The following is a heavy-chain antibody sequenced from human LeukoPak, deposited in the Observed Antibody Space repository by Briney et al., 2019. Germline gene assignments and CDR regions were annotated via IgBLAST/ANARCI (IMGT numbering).Heavy chain of an antibody. D-gene: IGHD2-21*02. V-gene: IGHV1-69*05. Sequence: GASVKVSCKASGGTFSSYAISWVRQAPGHRLEWMGRIIPIFGTANYAQKFQGRVTITTDESTSTAYMELSSMRSEYTAVYYWAREVKFITNLAYCGGDCYSTYYFDYWGQGTLVTVSS. CDR2: IIPIFGTA. CDR1: GGTFSSYA. J-gene: IGHJ4*02. CDR3: AREVKFITNLAYCGGDCYSTYYFDY.